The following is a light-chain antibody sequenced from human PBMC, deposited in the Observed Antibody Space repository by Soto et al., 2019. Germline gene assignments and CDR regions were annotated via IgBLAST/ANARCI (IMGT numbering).Light chain of an antibody. Sequence: EIVLTQSPGTLSLSPGERATFSCRASQTVSQDYLAWFQHKPGQAPRLLMFSATSRATGIPDSFSGSGSGTHLTVTISRLEPEDLAVYFCQQDGSSAQTFSQEPRVEIK. V-gene: IGKV3-20*01. CDR2: SAT. CDR3: QQDGSSAQT. CDR1: QTVSQDY. J-gene: IGKJ1*01.